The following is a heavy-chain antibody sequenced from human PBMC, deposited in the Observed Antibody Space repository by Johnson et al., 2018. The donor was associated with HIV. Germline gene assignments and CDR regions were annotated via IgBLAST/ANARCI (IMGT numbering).Heavy chain of an antibody. CDR2: INWNGDRK. CDR1: GFTFSSYG. D-gene: IGHD2-2*01. Sequence: QVQLVESGGGVVQPGGSLRLSCVASGFTFSSYGMHWVRQASGKGLEWVSGINWNGDRKSYGDSVNGRFTISRDDSKNSLYLQMNSLKTEDTAVYYCARGDCSSTSCPRNAFDIWGQGTMVTVSS. V-gene: IGHV3-NL1*01. J-gene: IGHJ3*02. CDR3: ARGDCSSTSCPRNAFDI.